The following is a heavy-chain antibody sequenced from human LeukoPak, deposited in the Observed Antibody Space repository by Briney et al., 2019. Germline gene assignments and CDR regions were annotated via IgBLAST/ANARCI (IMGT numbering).Heavy chain of an antibody. Sequence: GGSLTLSCAASGFTLSSYWMHWVRQPPGKGLVGVSRITSDGSGIGYADSVKGRFTTSRDNAKNTLYLQMNSLRAEDTAVYYCASGRLVGAPDYWGQGTLVTVSS. J-gene: IGHJ4*02. CDR1: GFTLSSYW. D-gene: IGHD1-26*01. CDR2: ITSDGSGI. CDR3: ASGRLVGAPDY. V-gene: IGHV3-74*01.